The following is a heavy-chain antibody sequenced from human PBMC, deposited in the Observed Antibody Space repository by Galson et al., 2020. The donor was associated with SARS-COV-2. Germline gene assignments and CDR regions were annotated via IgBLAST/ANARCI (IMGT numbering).Heavy chain of an antibody. D-gene: IGHD6-19*01. CDR3: ARGLGEEDSSGGDFDY. CDR1: GGSISSYY. Sequence: SETLSLTCTVSGGSISSYYWSWIRQPPGKGLEWIGYIYYSGSTNYNPSLKSRVTISVDTSKNQFSLKLSSVPAADTAVYYCARGLGEEDSSGGDFDYWGQGTLVTVSS. J-gene: IGHJ4*02. CDR2: IYYSGST. V-gene: IGHV4-59*01.